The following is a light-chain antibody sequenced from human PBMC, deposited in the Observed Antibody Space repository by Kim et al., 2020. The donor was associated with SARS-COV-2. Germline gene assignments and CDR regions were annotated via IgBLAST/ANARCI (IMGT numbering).Light chain of an antibody. Sequence: EIVMTQSPATLSVSPGERATLSCRASQSVSSNLAWYQQKPGQAPRLLIYGASTRATGIPARFSGSGSGTEFTLTISSLQSEDFAVYYCQQYYNWPQTFGQGTKVVIK. V-gene: IGKV3-15*01. CDR2: GAS. J-gene: IGKJ1*01. CDR3: QQYYNWPQT. CDR1: QSVSSN.